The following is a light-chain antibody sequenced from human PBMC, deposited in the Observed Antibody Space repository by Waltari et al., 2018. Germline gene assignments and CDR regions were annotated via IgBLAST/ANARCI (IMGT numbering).Light chain of an antibody. CDR1: QSVSRT. V-gene: IGKV3-20*01. Sequence: IVLTQSPGTLSLSPGERATLSCRASQSVSRTLAWYQQKPGQAPKLLIYGASIRATGIPDRFTGSGSGTDFSLTISSLEPEDFVIYFCQHYVRLPATFGQGTKVEIK. CDR2: GAS. CDR3: QHYVRLPAT. J-gene: IGKJ1*01.